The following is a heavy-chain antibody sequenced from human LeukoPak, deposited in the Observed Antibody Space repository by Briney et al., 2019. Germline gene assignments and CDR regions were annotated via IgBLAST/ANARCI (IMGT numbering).Heavy chain of an antibody. D-gene: IGHD6-19*01. J-gene: IGHJ4*02. Sequence: SETLSLTCAVYGETFIHNFWTWIRQPPGKGLEWIGQINHSGSTYYNPSLKSRVTILVDTSKNQFSLKLTSVTAADTAVYYCARAMPYFYGSIAVPGTIDYWGQGILVPVSS. CDR2: INHSGST. CDR1: GETFIHNF. CDR3: ARAMPYFYGSIAVPGTIDY. V-gene: IGHV4-34*01.